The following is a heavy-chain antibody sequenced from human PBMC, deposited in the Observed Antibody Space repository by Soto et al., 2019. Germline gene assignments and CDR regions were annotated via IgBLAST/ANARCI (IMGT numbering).Heavy chain of an antibody. V-gene: IGHV1-18*01. CDR1: GYTFTSYG. D-gene: IGHD3-3*01. J-gene: IGHJ5*02. CDR2: ISAYNGNT. CDR3: ARVXYWITIFGVVRVNWFDP. Sequence: ASVKVSCKASGYTFTSYGISWVRQAPGQGLEWMGWISAYNGNTNYAQKLQGRVTMTTDTSTSTAYMELRSLRSDDTAVYYCARVXYWITIFGVVRVNWFDPWGQGTLVTVSS.